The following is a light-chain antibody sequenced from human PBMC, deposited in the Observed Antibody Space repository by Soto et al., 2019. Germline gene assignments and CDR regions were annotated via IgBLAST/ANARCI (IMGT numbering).Light chain of an antibody. CDR2: GAS. V-gene: IGKV3-15*01. J-gene: IGKJ1*01. CDR1: KSVSSN. CDR3: QQYNNWPPWT. Sequence: EIVMTQSPATLSVSPGERATLSCRASKSVSSNLAWYQQKPGQAPRLLIYGASTRATGIPARFSGSGSGTEFTLTINSLQSEDFAVYYCQQYNNWPPWTFGQGTKVEIK.